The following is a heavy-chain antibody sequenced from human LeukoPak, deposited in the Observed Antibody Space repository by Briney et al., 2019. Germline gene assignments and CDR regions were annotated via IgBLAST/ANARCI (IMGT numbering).Heavy chain of an antibody. CDR1: GFTFSSYW. CDR2: IKEDGSER. D-gene: IGHD2-8*01. J-gene: IGHJ4*02. Sequence: GGSLRLSCAASGFTFSSYWMNWVRQTPGKGLEWVASIKEDGSERQYVDSVKGRFSISRDNTKGSLFLQLNSLRAEDTAVYYCARDLGYCTSGVCHTRFDYWGLGTLVAVSS. CDR3: ARDLGYCTSGVCHTRFDY. V-gene: IGHV3-7*03.